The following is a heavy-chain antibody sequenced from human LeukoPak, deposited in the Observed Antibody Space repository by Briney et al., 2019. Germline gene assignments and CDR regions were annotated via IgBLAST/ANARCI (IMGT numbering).Heavy chain of an antibody. CDR1: GGSISSYY. CDR3: ARERAVTGHYYYYGVDV. V-gene: IGHV4-59*01. CDR2: IYYSGST. D-gene: IGHD4-17*01. J-gene: IGHJ6*02. Sequence: SETLSLTCTVSGGSISSYYWSWIRQPPGKGLEWIWYIYYSGSTNYNPSLKSRVTISVDTSKNQFSLKLSSVTAADTAVYYCARERAVTGHYYYYGVDVWGQGITVTVSS.